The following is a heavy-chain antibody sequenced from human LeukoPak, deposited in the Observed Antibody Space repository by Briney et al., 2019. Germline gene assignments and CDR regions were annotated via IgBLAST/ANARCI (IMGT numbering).Heavy chain of an antibody. Sequence: GGSLRLSCAASGFTFSSYSMNWVRQAPGKGLEWVSYISSSSSTIYYADSVKGRFTISRDNAKNSLYLQMNSLRAEDTAVYYCAKQTYYYDSSGYYYMDVWGKGTTVTVSS. V-gene: IGHV3-48*01. CDR1: GFTFSSYS. CDR3: AKQTYYYDSSGYYYMDV. CDR2: ISSSSSTI. J-gene: IGHJ6*03. D-gene: IGHD3-22*01.